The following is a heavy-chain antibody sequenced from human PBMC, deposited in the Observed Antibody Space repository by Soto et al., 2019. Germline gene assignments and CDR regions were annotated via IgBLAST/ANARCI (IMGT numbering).Heavy chain of an antibody. CDR2: IRSKANSYAT. D-gene: IGHD6-19*01. CDR3: TRPAHLAVAGTGY. J-gene: IGHJ4*02. CDR1: GFTFSGSA. Sequence: EVQLVESGGGLVQPGGSLKLSCAASGFTFSGSAMHWVRQASGKGLEWVGRIRSKANSYATAYAASVKGRFTISRDDSKNTAYLQMNSLKTEDTAVYYCTRPAHLAVAGTGYWGQGTLVTVSS. V-gene: IGHV3-73*02.